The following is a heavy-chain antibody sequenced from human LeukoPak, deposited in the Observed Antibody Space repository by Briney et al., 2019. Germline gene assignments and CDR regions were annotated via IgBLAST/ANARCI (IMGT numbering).Heavy chain of an antibody. CDR1: GGSISSYY. CDR3: ARDRLHGDSHY. CDR2: IYYSGSA. V-gene: IGHV4-39*07. Sequence: SETLSLTCTVSGGSISSYYWAWIRQPPGKGLEWIGNIYYSGSAYYNPSLKSRVTLSVDTSKNQFSLKLSSVTAADTAVYYCARDRLHGDSHYWGQGTLVTVSA. D-gene: IGHD4-17*01. J-gene: IGHJ4*02.